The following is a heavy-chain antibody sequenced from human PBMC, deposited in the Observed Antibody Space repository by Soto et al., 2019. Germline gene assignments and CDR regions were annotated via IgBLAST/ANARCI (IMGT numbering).Heavy chain of an antibody. CDR3: ARPPGYISDWYYFDL. CDR2: ISPKSGGT. Sequence: ASVKVSCKAPADTFTSYYIHWVRQAPGQGFEWMGRISPKSGGTNYAQKFQGRVSLTWDTSLNTAYMELSSLMSEDTAVYYCARPPGYISDWYYFDLWGQGTQVTVSS. V-gene: IGHV1-2*02. J-gene: IGHJ4*02. D-gene: IGHD3-9*01. CDR1: ADTFTSYY.